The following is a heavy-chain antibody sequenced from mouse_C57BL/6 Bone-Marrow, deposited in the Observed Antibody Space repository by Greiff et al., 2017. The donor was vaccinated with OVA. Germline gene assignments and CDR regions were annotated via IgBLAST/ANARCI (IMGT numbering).Heavy chain of an antibody. CDR2: IWGVGST. CDR1: GFSLTSYG. D-gene: IGHD2-2*01. J-gene: IGHJ4*01. CDR3: ARGGYDDGGGYSYAMDY. Sequence: VMLVESGPGLVAPSQSLSITCTVSGFSLTSYGVDWVRQSPGKGLEWLGVIWGVGSTNYNSALKSRLSISKDNSKSQVFLKMNSLQTDDTAMYYCARGGYDDGGGYSYAMDYWGQGTSVTVSS. V-gene: IGHV2-6*01.